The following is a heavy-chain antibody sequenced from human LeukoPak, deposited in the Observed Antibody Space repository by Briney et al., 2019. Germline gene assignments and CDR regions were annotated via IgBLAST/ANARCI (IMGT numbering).Heavy chain of an antibody. CDR2: INTDGSST. J-gene: IGHJ4*02. V-gene: IGHV3-74*03. CDR3: ARDLDYYDSSAYHSGTL. CDR1: GFTFSRYW. D-gene: IGHD3-22*01. Sequence: AGGSLRLSCAASGFTFSRYWMHWVRQAPGKGLVWVSRINTDGSSTTYADSVKGRFTISRDNAKNTLFLQMNSLRAEDTAVYYYARDLDYYDSSAYHSGTLWGQGTLVTVSS.